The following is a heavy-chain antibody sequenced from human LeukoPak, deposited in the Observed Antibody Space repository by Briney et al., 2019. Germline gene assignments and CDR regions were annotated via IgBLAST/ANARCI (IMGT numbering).Heavy chain of an antibody. V-gene: IGHV4-61*01. CDR3: AKTPAATTFDY. CDR2: IYYSGST. Sequence: SETLAPTCTVSGGSVSSGSYYWSRKRQPPGKGLEWIGYIYYSGSTNYNPSLKSRAAISVDTSKNQFSLKLSSVTAADTAVYYCAKTPAATTFDYWGQGTLVTVSS. D-gene: IGHD2-15*01. CDR1: GGSVSSGSYY. J-gene: IGHJ4*02.